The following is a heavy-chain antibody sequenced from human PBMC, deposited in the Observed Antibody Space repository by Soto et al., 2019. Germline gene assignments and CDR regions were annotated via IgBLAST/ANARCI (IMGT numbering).Heavy chain of an antibody. CDR1: GFTFSSYA. J-gene: IGHJ4*02. Sequence: GGSLRLSCAASGFTFSSYAMSWVRQAPGKGPEWVSTISGSGGGTYYADSMKGRFTISRDNSKNTLYLQMYSLRVEDTAVYYCARESDHWGQGTLVTVSS. V-gene: IGHV3-23*01. CDR3: ARESDH. CDR2: ISGSGGGT.